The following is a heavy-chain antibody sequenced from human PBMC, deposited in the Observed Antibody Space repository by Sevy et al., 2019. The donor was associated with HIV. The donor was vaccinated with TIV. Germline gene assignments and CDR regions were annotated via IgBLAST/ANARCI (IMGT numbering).Heavy chain of an antibody. CDR1: GFSLNTYW. Sequence: GGSLRLSCAASGFSLNTYWMSWVRQAPGKGLEWVANIKQDGSVTYYVYSVKGRFTISRDNARNFLYLQMNSLRAEDTAHYYSVRAIAADGSFWGQGTLVTVSS. CDR2: IKQDGSVT. CDR3: VRAIAADGSF. V-gene: IGHV3-7*01. D-gene: IGHD6-13*01. J-gene: IGHJ4*02.